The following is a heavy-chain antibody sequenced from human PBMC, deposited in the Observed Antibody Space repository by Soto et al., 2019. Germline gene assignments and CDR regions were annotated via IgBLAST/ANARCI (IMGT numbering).Heavy chain of an antibody. CDR2: ISAYNGNT. Sequence: GASVNVSCKASGYTFTSYGISWVRQAPGQGLEWMGWISAYNGNTNYAQKLQGRVTMTTETSTRTAYMELRSLRSDDTAVYYCERSFHSSGWYEDAFDIWGQGTMVTVS. CDR3: ERSFHSSGWYEDAFDI. J-gene: IGHJ3*02. CDR1: GYTFTSYG. V-gene: IGHV1-18*01. D-gene: IGHD6-19*01.